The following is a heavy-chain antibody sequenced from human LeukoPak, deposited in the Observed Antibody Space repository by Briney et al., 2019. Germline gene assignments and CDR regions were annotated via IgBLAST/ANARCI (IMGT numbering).Heavy chain of an antibody. J-gene: IGHJ6*03. CDR2: MDSSGST. D-gene: IGHD2-21*01. CDR3: ARDLVALPSMEV. Sequence: PSQTLSLTCSVSGGSFSGDNYYWSWIRQPAGKGLEWIGRMDSSGSTTYSPSLKSRVTISLDRSKNNFSLKLTSVTAADAAVYYCARDLVALPSMEVWGKGATVIVSS. CDR1: GGSFSGDNYY. V-gene: IGHV4-61*02.